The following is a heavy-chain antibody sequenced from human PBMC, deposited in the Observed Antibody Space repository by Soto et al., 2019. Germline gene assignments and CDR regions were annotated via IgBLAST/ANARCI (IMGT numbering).Heavy chain of an antibody. Sequence: SETLSLTCTVSGGSISSSSYHWGWIRQPPGKGLEWIGTVYYSGNTYYNPSLKSRVTISVDTSKNQVSLKSSSVTAADTAVYYCARLIVATFKWFDSWGQGTLVTVSS. D-gene: IGHD5-12*01. CDR3: ARLIVATFKWFDS. V-gene: IGHV4-39*01. CDR2: VYYSGNT. CDR1: GGSISSSSYH. J-gene: IGHJ5*01.